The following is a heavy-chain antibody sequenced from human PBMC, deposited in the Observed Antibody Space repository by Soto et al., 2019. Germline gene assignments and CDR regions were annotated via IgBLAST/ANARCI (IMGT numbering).Heavy chain of an antibody. D-gene: IGHD1-1*01. V-gene: IGHV4-61*01. CDR1: GGSVGSGSYY. J-gene: IGHJ4*02. Sequence: PSETLSLTCTVSGGSVGSGSYYWSWIRQPPGKGLEWIGYIYYSGSTNYNPSLKGRVTISVDTSKNQFSLKLSSVTAADTAVYYCERGSPVRNLDYWGQGTLVTVSS. CDR2: IYYSGST. CDR3: ERGSPVRNLDY.